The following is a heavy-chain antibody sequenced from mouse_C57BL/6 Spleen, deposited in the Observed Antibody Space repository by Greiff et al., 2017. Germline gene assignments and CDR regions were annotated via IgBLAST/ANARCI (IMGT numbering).Heavy chain of an antibody. CDR2: INPNNGGT. CDR1: GYTFTDYY. Sequence: EVQLQQSGPELVKPGASVKISCKASGYTFTDYYMNWVKQSHGKSLEWIGDINPNNGGTSYNQKFKGKATLTVDKSSSTAYMELRSLTSADSAVYYCAPGSSPAWFAYWGQGTLVTVSA. V-gene: IGHV1-26*01. J-gene: IGHJ3*01. CDR3: APGSSPAWFAY. D-gene: IGHD1-1*01.